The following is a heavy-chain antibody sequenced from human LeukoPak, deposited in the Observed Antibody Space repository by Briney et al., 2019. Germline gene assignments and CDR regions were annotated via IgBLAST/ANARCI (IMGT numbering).Heavy chain of an antibody. CDR2: ISYDGSNK. CDR1: GFTFSSYG. J-gene: IGHJ4*02. D-gene: IGHD3/OR15-3a*01. Sequence: VGSLRLSCAASGFTFSSYGMHWVRQAPGKGLEWVAVISYDGSNKYYADSVKGRFTISRDNSKNTLYLQMNSLRAEDTAVYYCAKDFWSVPGSPTGTFDYWGQGTLVTVSS. V-gene: IGHV3-30*18. CDR3: AKDFWSVPGSPTGTFDY.